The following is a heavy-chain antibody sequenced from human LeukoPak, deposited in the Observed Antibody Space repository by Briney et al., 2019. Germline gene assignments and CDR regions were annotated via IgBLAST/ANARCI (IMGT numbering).Heavy chain of an antibody. D-gene: IGHD2-8*02. CDR3: AILLVGSTNDFDY. Sequence: ASVKVSCKASGGTFSSYAISWVRQAPGQGLEWMGRIIPILGIANYAQKFQGRVTITADKSTSTAYMELSSLRSEDTAVYYCAILLVGSTNDFDYWGQGTLVTVSS. CDR2: IIPILGIA. V-gene: IGHV1-69*04. CDR1: GGTFSSYA. J-gene: IGHJ4*02.